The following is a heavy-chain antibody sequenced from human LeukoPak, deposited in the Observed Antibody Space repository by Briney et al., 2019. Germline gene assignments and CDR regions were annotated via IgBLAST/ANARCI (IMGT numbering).Heavy chain of an antibody. CDR1: GFTFSSYG. D-gene: IGHD3-10*01. CDR3: AKDKPTELPLVRGVTYPGDAFDN. Sequence: PGGSLRLSCAASGFTFSSYGMSWVRQAPGKGLEWVSAISGSGGSTYYADSVKGRFTISRDNSKNTLYLQMNSLRAEDTAVYYCAKDKPTELPLVRGVTYPGDAFDNWGQGTVVIVSS. V-gene: IGHV3-23*01. J-gene: IGHJ3*02. CDR2: ISGSGGST.